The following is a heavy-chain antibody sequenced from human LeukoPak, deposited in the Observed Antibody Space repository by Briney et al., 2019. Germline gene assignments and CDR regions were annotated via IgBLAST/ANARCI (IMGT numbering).Heavy chain of an antibody. J-gene: IGHJ1*01. D-gene: IGHD3-3*01. CDR1: GGTFSYHS. V-gene: IGHV1-69*13. CDR3: ARGGLVYDFLSGYYAPGLEYFHH. Sequence: SVKVSCKTFGGTFSYHSISWVRQAPGQGLQWLGGIIPHVGSPRYTESLQDRITITADESTTTAYLELSSLRSDDTAVYYCARGGLVYDFLSGYYAPGLEYFHHWGQGSLVIVSS. CDR2: IIPHVGSP.